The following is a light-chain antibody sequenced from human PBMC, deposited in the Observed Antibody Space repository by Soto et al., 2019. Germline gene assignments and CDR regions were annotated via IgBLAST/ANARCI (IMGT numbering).Light chain of an antibody. J-gene: IGKJ2*01. V-gene: IGKV1-9*01. CDR1: QGISSY. CDR3: QQFKSYSYT. CDR2: AAS. Sequence: DIQLTQSPSFLSASVGDRVTITCRASQGISSYLAWYQQKPGKAPKLLIYAASTLQSGVPSRFSGSGSGTEFTLTISSLQPEDFVTYYCQQFKSYSYTFGQGTKLEIK.